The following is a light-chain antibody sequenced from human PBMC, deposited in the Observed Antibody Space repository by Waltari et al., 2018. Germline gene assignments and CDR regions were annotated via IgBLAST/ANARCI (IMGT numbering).Light chain of an antibody. V-gene: IGLV3-21*02. Sequence: SYVLTQPPSVSVAPGQTARITCGGTNIGSKSVHWYQQKPGQAPVLVVYDDSDRPSGIPERFSGSNSGNTATLTISRVEAGDEADYYCQVRDSSRGVFGGGTKLTVL. CDR2: DDS. CDR3: QVRDSSRGV. CDR1: NIGSKS. J-gene: IGLJ2*01.